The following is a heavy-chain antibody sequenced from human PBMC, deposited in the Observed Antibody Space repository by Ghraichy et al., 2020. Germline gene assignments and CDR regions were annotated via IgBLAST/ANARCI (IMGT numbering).Heavy chain of an antibody. V-gene: IGHV3-11*01. D-gene: IGHD3-3*01. Sequence: GGSLRLSCAASGFTFSNYYMTWIRQAPGKGLEWVSYISGSGSSIKYADSVNGRFSISSDNPKKTMYLQINSLRADDTAVYYCARDVQCWSNKYYHDLDVCGEGTAFSVPS. J-gene: IGHJ6*02. CDR2: ISGSGSSI. CDR3: ARDVQCWSNKYYHDLDV. CDR1: GFTFSNYY.